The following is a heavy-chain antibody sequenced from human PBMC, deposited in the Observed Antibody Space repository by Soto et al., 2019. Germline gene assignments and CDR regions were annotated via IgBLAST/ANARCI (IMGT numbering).Heavy chain of an antibody. CDR1: GYTFSDYY. D-gene: IGHD3-3*01. Sequence: GGSLRLFCAASGYTFSDYYMSWIRQAPGKGLEWISYIDTSGTKIYYADSVKGRFTITRDNAKNSLYLEMNSLRDEDTAVYYCASHYDMWSGYLSPVDYWGQGTLVTVSS. V-gene: IGHV3-11*01. CDR3: ASHYDMWSGYLSPVDY. CDR2: IDTSGTKI. J-gene: IGHJ4*02.